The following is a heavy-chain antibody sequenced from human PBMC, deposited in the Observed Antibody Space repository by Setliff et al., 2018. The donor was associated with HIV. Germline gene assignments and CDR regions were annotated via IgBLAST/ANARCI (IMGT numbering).Heavy chain of an antibody. Sequence: KPSETLSLTCTVSGGSISRRDYCWGWIRQPPGKGLEWIGSVYYTWNTYYNPSLKSRVTVSVDTSKNQFSLKLSSVTAADTAVYYCARHSIAVVTGVPERDDAFDIWGHGTMVTVSS. CDR3: ARHSIAVVTGVPERDDAFDI. V-gene: IGHV4-39*01. CDR1: GGSISRRDYC. D-gene: IGHD2-21*02. CDR2: VYYTWNT. J-gene: IGHJ3*02.